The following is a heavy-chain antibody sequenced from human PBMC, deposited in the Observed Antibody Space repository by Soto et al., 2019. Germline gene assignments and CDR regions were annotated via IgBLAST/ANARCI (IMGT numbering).Heavy chain of an antibody. D-gene: IGHD2-15*01. CDR3: ARGEGYCSGGTCYRWFDP. CDR2: INGGNGNT. CDR1: GYTFTKYA. Sequence: QVQLVQSGAEVKKPGASLKLSCKASGYTFTKYAMHWVRQAPGHRPEWMGWINGGNGNTKYSQKFQGRVTVSRDTSASTAYMELSSLRFEDTAVYYCARGEGYCSGGTCYRWFDPWGQGTLVTVSA. J-gene: IGHJ5*02. V-gene: IGHV1-3*01.